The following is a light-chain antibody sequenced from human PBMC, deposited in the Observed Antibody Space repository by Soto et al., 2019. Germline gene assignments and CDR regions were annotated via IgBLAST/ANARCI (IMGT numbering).Light chain of an antibody. CDR2: GAS. Sequence: EIVMTQSPATLSVSPGERATLSCRASQSVNSNLAWYQQKPGQAPRLLIYGASTRATAIPARFSGSGSGTEFTLTISSLQSEDFAVYYCRQYNDWPPRTFGQGTKVEIK. J-gene: IGKJ1*01. CDR1: QSVNSN. CDR3: RQYNDWPPRT. V-gene: IGKV3-15*01.